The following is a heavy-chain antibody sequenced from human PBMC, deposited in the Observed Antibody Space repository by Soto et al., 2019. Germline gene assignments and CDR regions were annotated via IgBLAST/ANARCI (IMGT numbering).Heavy chain of an antibody. CDR1: GYAFASYG. V-gene: IGHV1-18*04. CDR2: ISAYNGNT. D-gene: IGHD3-22*01. Sequence: GASAELSCKACGYAFASYGSSWVRQATGQGLEWMGWISAYNGNTNYAQKLQGRVTMTTDTSTSTAYMELRSLRSDDTAVYYCARDGSIYYYDSSGYVPYWFAPWGQGTLVPVSS. J-gene: IGHJ5*02. CDR3: ARDGSIYYYDSSGYVPYWFAP.